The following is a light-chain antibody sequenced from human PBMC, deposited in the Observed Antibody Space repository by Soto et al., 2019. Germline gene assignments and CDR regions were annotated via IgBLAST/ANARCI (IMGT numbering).Light chain of an antibody. CDR2: AAS. J-gene: IGKJ5*01. CDR3: QQLNSYPIT. CDR1: QGLSSD. Sequence: DIQLTQSPSFLSASVGDRVTITCRASQGLSSDLAWYQQKPGKAPKLLIYAASTLQSGVPSRFSGSGSGTEFTRTISSLQTEDFATYYCQQLNSYPITFGQGTRLEIK. V-gene: IGKV1-9*01.